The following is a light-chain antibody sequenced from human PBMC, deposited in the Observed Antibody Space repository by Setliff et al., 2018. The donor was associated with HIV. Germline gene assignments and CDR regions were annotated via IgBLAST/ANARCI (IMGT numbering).Light chain of an antibody. CDR3: QTWGTGIHYV. J-gene: IGLJ1*01. Sequence: PVLAQSPSASASLGASVKLTCTLSSGHSSYDIAWHQQQPEKGPRFLMSLNSNGSHTKGDGIPDRFSGSSSGAERYLTISSLQSEDEADYYCQTWGTGIHYVFGTGTKVTV. CDR2: LNSNGSH. V-gene: IGLV4-69*01. CDR1: SGHSSYD.